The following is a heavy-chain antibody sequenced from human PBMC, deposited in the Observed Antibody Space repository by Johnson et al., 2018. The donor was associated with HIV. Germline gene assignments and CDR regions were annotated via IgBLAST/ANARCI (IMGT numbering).Heavy chain of an antibody. CDR2: ITGPGGDT. V-gene: IGHV3-23*04. CDR3: ASQVRGLWLGVDAFDI. Sequence: VQLVESGGGLVQPGGSLRLSCAASGFTFSSYGMSWVRQAPGKGLEWVSGITGPGGDTYYADSVKGRFTISRDNSKKMVFLHMNSLRAEDTAVYYCASQVRGLWLGVDAFDIWGQGTMVTVSS. J-gene: IGHJ3*02. D-gene: IGHD3-10*01. CDR1: GFTFSSYG.